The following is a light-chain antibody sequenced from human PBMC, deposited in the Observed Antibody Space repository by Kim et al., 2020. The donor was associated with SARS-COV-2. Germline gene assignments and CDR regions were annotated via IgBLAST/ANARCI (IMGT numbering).Light chain of an antibody. V-gene: IGLV2-23*02. CDR1: GSDVGGYNL. J-gene: IGLJ2*01. CDR3: CSYAGSVV. CDR2: EVS. Sequence: SPGRSVTLSGTETGSDVGGYNLFSWYQQHPGKAPKLMIYEVSKRPSGVSNRFSGSKSGNTASLTISGLQAEDEADYYCCSYAGSVVFGGGTQLTVL.